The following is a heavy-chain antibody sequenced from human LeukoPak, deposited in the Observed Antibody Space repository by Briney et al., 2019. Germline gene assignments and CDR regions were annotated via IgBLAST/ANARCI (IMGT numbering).Heavy chain of an antibody. Sequence: PGGSLRLSRAASGFTFSDYYMSWIRQAPGKGLEWVSYISSSGSTIYYADSVKGRFTISRDNAKNSLYLQMNSLRAEDTAVYYCARRPIGSSGNNWFDPWGQGTLVTVSS. CDR3: ARRPIGSSGNNWFDP. J-gene: IGHJ5*02. V-gene: IGHV3-11*01. CDR1: GFTFSDYY. D-gene: IGHD3-22*01. CDR2: ISSSGSTI.